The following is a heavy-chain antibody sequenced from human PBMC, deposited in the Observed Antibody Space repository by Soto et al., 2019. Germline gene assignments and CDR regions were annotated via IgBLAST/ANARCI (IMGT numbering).Heavy chain of an antibody. CDR1: GGTFSSYA. CDR2: IIPIFGTA. CDR3: ALGRKDGYNHYWYFDL. J-gene: IGHJ2*01. Sequence: ASVKVSCKASGGTFSSYAISWVRQAPGQGPEWMGGIIPIFGTANYAQKFQGRVTITADKSTSTAYMELSSLRSEDTAVYYCALGRKDGYNHYWYFDLWGRGTLVTVSS. V-gene: IGHV1-69*06. D-gene: IGHD5-12*01.